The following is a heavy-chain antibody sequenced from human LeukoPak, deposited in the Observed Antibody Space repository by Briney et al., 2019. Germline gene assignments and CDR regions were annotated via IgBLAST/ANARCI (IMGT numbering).Heavy chain of an antibody. Sequence: GASVMVSCKASGYNFSTHAVNWVRQAPGQGLEWMGWINTNTGIPTYAQGFTGRFVFSLDTSVSTAYLQIDSLKAEDTAVYYCARYRTYWYYDYWGQGTLVTVSS. D-gene: IGHD2-15*01. CDR2: INTNTGIP. CDR1: GYNFSTHA. V-gene: IGHV7-4-1*01. J-gene: IGHJ4*02. CDR3: ARYRTYWYYDY.